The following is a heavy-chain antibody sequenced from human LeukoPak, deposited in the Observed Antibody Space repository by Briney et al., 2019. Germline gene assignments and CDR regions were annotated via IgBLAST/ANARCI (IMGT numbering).Heavy chain of an antibody. CDR2: IYYSGST. CDR1: VVSICTYY. CDR3: VIYNRASGHYHFDH. Sequence: SETLSLTCTVSVVSICTYYWTWIRQTPGGGLEWIGYIYYSGSTNFNPSLKSRVTMSLDTSKSQFSLKLSSVTAADTAVYYCVIYNRASGHYHFDHWGQGTLVTVSS. D-gene: IGHD2-15*01. V-gene: IGHV4-59*01. J-gene: IGHJ4*01.